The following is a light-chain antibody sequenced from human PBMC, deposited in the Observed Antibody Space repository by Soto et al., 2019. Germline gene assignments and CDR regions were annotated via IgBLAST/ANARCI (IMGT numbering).Light chain of an antibody. Sequence: DIVMTQTPLSLSVTLGQPAAISCRSSESLVYSNGNTYLSWYHQRPGQPPRLLIHRVSNRFSGVPERFSGSGAGTDFTLEISRVEAEDVGIYYCMQGTLWWTFGQGTKVEI. CDR2: RVS. CDR3: MQGTLWWT. V-gene: IGKV2-24*01. CDR1: ESLVYSNGNTY. J-gene: IGKJ1*01.